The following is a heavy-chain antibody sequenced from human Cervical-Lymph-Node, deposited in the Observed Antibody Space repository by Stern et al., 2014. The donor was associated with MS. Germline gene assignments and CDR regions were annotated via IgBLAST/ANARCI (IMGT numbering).Heavy chain of an antibody. J-gene: IGHJ5*02. CDR3: AKNPLVAAAGIRNWFDP. D-gene: IGHD6-13*01. CDR2: IGGSGSST. CDR1: GFTFATHA. V-gene: IGHV3-23*04. Sequence: EVQLVESGGGLVQPGGSLRLSCAASGFTFATHAMSWVRQAPGKGLEWVSSIGGSGSSTYYAASVKGRFTISRDNSKNTLFLQMNSLTPEDTAIYYCAKNPLVAAAGIRNWFDPWGQGTLVTVSS.